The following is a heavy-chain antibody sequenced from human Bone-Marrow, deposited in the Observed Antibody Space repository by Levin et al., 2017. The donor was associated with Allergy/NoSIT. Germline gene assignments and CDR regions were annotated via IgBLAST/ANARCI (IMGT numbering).Heavy chain of an antibody. Sequence: SCAASTFIFANAWMNWVRQAPGKGLEWVGRIKRKIEGGTTDYAAPVKGRFTISRDDSGNTLFLQMNGLKTEDTAVYYCTADTTSTSDIGLDVWGQGTTVTVSS. CDR2: IKRKIEGGTT. D-gene: IGHD5/OR15-5a*01. CDR3: TADTTSTSDIGLDV. CDR1: TFIFANAW. V-gene: IGHV3-15*01. J-gene: IGHJ6*02.